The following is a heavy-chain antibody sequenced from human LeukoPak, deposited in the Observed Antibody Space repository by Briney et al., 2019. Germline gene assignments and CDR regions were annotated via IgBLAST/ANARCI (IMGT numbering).Heavy chain of an antibody. CDR3: ARTSIAVAGPYYFDY. D-gene: IGHD6-19*01. CDR1: GFSLSTSGMC. Sequence: SGPTLVNPTQTLTLTCTFSGFSLSTSGMCVRWIRQPPGKALEWLALIDWDDDKYYSTSLKTRLTISKDTSKNQVVLTMTNMDPVDTATYYCARTSIAVAGPYYFDYWGQGTLVTVSS. CDR2: IDWDDDK. J-gene: IGHJ4*02. V-gene: IGHV2-70*01.